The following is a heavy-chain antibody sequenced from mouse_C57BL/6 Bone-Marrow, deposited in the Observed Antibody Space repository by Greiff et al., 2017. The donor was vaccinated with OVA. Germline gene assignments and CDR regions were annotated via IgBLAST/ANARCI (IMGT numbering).Heavy chain of an antibody. CDR1: GYTFTSYW. V-gene: IGHV1-55*01. J-gene: IGHJ2*01. CDR2: IYPGSGST. D-gene: IGHD1-1*01. CDR3: ARLGNYGSRSLYFDY. Sequence: QVQLQQPGAELVKPGASVKMSCKASGYTFTSYWITWVKQRPGQGLEWIGDIYPGSGSTNYNEKFKSKATLTVDTSSSTAYMQLSSLTSEDSAVYYCARLGNYGSRSLYFDYWGQGTTLTVSS.